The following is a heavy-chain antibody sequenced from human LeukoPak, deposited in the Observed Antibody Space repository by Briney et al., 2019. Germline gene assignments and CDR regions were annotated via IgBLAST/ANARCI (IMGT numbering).Heavy chain of an antibody. D-gene: IGHD1-26*01. J-gene: IGHJ6*02. Sequence: GGSLRLSCAASGFTFSSYAMSWVRQAPGKGLEWVAVISYDGSNKYYADSVKGRFTISRDNSKNTLYLQMNSLRAEDTAVYYCAKDETSYVDKILSSAMDVWGQGTTVTVSS. CDR1: GFTFSSYA. CDR3: AKDETSYVDKILSSAMDV. V-gene: IGHV3-30*18. CDR2: ISYDGSNK.